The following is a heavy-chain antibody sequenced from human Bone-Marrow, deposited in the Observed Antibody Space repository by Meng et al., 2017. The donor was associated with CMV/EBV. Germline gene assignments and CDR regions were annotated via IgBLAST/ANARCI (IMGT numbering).Heavy chain of an antibody. J-gene: IGHJ6*02. CDR1: GYTFTSYG. Sequence: ASVKVSCKASGYTFTSYGISWVRQAPGQGLEWMGWISAYNGNTNYAQKLQGRVTMTTDTSTSTAYMELRSLRSDDTAVYYCARDQDIVVVPAAISHYYYYGMDVWGQGTTDTVSS. V-gene: IGHV1-18*01. D-gene: IGHD2-2*02. CDR2: ISAYNGNT. CDR3: ARDQDIVVVPAAISHYYYYGMDV.